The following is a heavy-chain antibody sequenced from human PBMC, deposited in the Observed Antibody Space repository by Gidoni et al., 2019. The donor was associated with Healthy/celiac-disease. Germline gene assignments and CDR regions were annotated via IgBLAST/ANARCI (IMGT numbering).Heavy chain of an antibody. J-gene: IGHJ6*02. CDR1: ASPFSSYR. CDR2: ISSSSSYI. D-gene: IGHD1-1*01. V-gene: IGHV3-21*01. Sequence: EVQLLETGGGLVRPGGSLRLSWAASASPFSSYRMNWVRQAPGKGLEWVSSISSSSSYIYYADSVKGRFTISRDNAKNSLYLQMNSLRAEDTAVYYCARVNGHYYYGMDVWGQGTTVTVSS. CDR3: ARVNGHYYYGMDV.